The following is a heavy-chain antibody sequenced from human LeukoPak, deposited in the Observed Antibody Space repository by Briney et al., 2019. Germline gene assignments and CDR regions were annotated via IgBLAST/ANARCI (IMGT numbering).Heavy chain of an antibody. Sequence: GASVKVSCKASGYTFTGYYMHWVRQAPGQGLEWMGWINPNSGGTNYAQKFQGRVTMTWDTSIRTAYMELSRLRSDGTAVYYCARDRILPTGYYWHYMDVWGKGTTVTVSS. CDR3: ARDRILPTGYYWHYMDV. J-gene: IGHJ6*03. CDR2: INPNSGGT. V-gene: IGHV1-2*02. CDR1: GYTFTGYY.